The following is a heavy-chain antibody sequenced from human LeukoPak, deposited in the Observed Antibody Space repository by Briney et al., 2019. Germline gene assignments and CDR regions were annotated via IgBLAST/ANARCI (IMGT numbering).Heavy chain of an antibody. D-gene: IGHD3-10*01. J-gene: IGHJ4*02. CDR3: ARRGITMVRGRGRFDY. V-gene: IGHV4-34*01. CDR2: INHSGST. Sequence: SETLSLTCAVYGGSFSGYYWSWIRQPPGKGLEWIGEINHSGSTSYNPSLKSRVTISVDTSKNQFSLKLSSVTAADTAVYYCARRGITMVRGRGRFDYWGQGTLVTVSS. CDR1: GGSFSGYY.